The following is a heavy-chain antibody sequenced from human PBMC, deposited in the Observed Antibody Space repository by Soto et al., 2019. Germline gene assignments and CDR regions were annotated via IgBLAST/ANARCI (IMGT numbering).Heavy chain of an antibody. Sequence: PGGSLRLSCAASGFTFSNAWMSWVRQAPGKGLEWVGRIKSKTDGGTTDYAAPVKGRFTISRDDSKNTLYLQMNSLKTEDTAVYYCTTDIHYSRSVNDAFQIWGQGTMVTVSS. CDR3: TTDIHYSRSVNDAFQI. J-gene: IGHJ3*02. D-gene: IGHD6-6*01. CDR1: GFTFSNAW. CDR2: IKSKTDGGTT. V-gene: IGHV3-15*01.